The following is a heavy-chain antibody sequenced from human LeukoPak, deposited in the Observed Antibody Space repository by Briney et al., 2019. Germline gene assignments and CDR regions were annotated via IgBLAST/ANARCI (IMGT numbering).Heavy chain of an antibody. CDR3: WRLHDFWIVYQIDA. V-gene: IGHV5-51*01. CDR2: IYPGESDT. Sequence: GEPLKISCKGSGYSFTSYLFGWGRQMPGKGVEGMGMIYPGESDTKYSPSFQGQVTISADKSNRPTSLQCSPVKASDTACYYCWRLHDFWIVYQIDAWGHGTLVPV. D-gene: IGHD3-3*01. J-gene: IGHJ5*01. CDR1: GYSFTSYL.